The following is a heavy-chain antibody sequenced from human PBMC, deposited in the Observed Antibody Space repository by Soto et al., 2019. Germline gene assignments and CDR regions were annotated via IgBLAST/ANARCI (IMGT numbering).Heavy chain of an antibody. J-gene: IGHJ4*02. CDR1: GFTFDDYA. D-gene: IGHD3-10*01. Sequence: AGGSLRLSCAASGFTFDDYAMHWVRQAPGKGLEWVSGISWNSGSIGYADSVKGRFTISRDNAKNSLYLQMNSLRAEDTALYYCAKDRYYGSGSYHGFDYWGQGTLVTVSS. CDR2: ISWNSGSI. V-gene: IGHV3-9*01. CDR3: AKDRYYGSGSYHGFDY.